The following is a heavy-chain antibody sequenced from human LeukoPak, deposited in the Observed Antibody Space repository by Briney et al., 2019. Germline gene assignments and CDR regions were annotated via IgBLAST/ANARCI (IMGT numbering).Heavy chain of an antibody. CDR1: GYTFLNYG. CDR3: ARDRHYDASTVFDP. CDR2: ISANSGNT. J-gene: IGHJ5*02. V-gene: IGHV1-18*01. D-gene: IGHD3-3*01. Sequence: ASVKVSCKASGYTFLNYGISWVRQAPAQGREWIGWISANSGNTKFAQKVQGRITMTTDTSTSTAYMELRSLRSDDTAIYYCARDRHYDASTVFDPWGQGTLVTVSS.